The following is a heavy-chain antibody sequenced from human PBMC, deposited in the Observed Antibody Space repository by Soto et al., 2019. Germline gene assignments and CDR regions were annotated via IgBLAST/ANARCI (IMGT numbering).Heavy chain of an antibody. D-gene: IGHD1-1*01. V-gene: IGHV3-21*01. Sequence: EVQLLESGGGLVKPGGSLRLSCAASGFTFSSYTMNWVRQAPGKGLEWVSSITSSSSAIYYPDSVRGRFTNSRDNAKNSLYLQMNSLRAEDAAVYYCARDPNTGTYHFNYWGQGTLVTVSS. J-gene: IGHJ4*02. CDR2: ITSSSSAI. CDR3: ARDPNTGTYHFNY. CDR1: GFTFSSYT.